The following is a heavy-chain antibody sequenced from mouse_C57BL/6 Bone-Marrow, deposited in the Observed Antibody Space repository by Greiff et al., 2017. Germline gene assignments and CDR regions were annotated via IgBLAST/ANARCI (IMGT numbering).Heavy chain of an antibody. Sequence: EVQVVESGAELVRPGASVKLSCTASGFNIKDDYMHWVKQRPEQGLEWIGWIDPENGDTEYASKFQGKATITADTSSNTAYLQLSSLTSEDTAVYYGTVQDYSNYEGDYWGQGTTLTVSS. CDR1: GFNIKDDY. CDR2: IDPENGDT. V-gene: IGHV14-4*01. D-gene: IGHD2-5*01. CDR3: TVQDYSNYEGDY. J-gene: IGHJ2*01.